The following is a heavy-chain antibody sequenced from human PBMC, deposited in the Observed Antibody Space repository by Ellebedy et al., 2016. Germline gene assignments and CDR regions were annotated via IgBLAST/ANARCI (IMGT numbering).Heavy chain of an antibody. J-gene: IGHJ4*02. CDR3: AKDSASDTAMVVSHYFDY. CDR1: GFTFSSYA. V-gene: IGHV3-23*01. D-gene: IGHD5-18*01. CDR2: ISGSGGST. Sequence: GESLKISXAASGFTFSSYAMSWVRQAPGKGLEWVSAISGSGGSTYYADSVKGRFTISRDNSKNTLYLQMNSLRAEDTAVYYCAKDSASDTAMVVSHYFDYWGQGTLVTVSS.